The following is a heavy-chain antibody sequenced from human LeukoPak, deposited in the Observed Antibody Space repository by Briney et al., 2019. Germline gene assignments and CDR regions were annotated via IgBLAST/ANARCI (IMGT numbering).Heavy chain of an antibody. CDR3: ARDTTGTTNAFDL. V-gene: IGHV4-4*02. J-gene: IGHJ3*01. Sequence: PSETLSLTCAVSGGSISSSNWWSWVRQPPGKGLEWIGEIYHSGSTNYNPSLKSRVTISVDKSKNQFSLKLSSVTAADTAVYYCARDTTGTTNAFDLWGQGTMVTVSS. CDR2: IYHSGST. D-gene: IGHD1-1*01. CDR1: GGSISSSNW.